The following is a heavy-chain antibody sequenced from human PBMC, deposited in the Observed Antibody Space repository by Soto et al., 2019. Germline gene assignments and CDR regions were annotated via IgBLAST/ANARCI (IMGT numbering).Heavy chain of an antibody. CDR1: GGTFSSYA. Sequence: QVQLVQSGAEVKKPGSSVKVSCKASGGTFSSYAISWVRQAPGQGLEWMGGIIPIFGTANYAQKFQGRVTITADESTSTAYMELSSLSSEDTAVYYCATSVYSSSRYYYYGMDVWGQGTTVTVSS. V-gene: IGHV1-69*12. D-gene: IGHD6-6*01. CDR2: IIPIFGTA. CDR3: ATSVYSSSRYYYYGMDV. J-gene: IGHJ6*02.